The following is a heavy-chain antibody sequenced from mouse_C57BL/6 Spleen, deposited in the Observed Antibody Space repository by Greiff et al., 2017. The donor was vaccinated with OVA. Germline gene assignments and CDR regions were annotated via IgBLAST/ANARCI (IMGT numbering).Heavy chain of an antibody. D-gene: IGHD2-14*01. Sequence: VKLQESGAELVKPGASVKLSCKASGYTFTEYTIHWVKQRSGQGLEWIGWFYPGSGSIKYNEKFKDKATLTADKSSSTVYMELRSLTSEDSAVYFGAKHEVEYEREYAMDYWGQGTSVTVSS. CDR2: FYPGSGSI. CDR3: AKHEVEYEREYAMDY. CDR1: GYTFTEYT. J-gene: IGHJ4*01. V-gene: IGHV1-62-2*01.